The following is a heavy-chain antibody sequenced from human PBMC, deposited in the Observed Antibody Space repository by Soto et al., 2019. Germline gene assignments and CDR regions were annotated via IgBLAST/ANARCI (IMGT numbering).Heavy chain of an antibody. CDR2: IYYSGST. Sequence: TSETLSLTCTVSGGSISSYCLSWVRQPPGKGLEWIGYIYYSGSTNYNPSLKSRVTISVDTSKNQFSLKLSSVTAADTAVYYCARHRYSYGVYYFDYWGQGTLVTVSS. CDR1: GGSISSYC. J-gene: IGHJ4*02. CDR3: ARHRYSYGVYYFDY. V-gene: IGHV4-59*01. D-gene: IGHD5-18*01.